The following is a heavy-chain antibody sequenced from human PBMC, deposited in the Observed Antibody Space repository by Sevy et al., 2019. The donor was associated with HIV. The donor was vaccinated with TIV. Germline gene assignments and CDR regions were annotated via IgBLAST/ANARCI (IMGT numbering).Heavy chain of an antibody. D-gene: IGHD6-25*01. J-gene: IGHJ4*02. V-gene: IGHV3-21*06. CDR3: TRARGGVAASGDY. CDR1: GFTFSTYS. Sequence: GGSLRLSCAASGFTFSTYSMNWVRQAPGKGLEWVSSISSRSSHIYYADSVKGRFTVSRDNAKYSVYLQMTSLRAEDTALYYCTRARGGVAASGDYWGQGTLVTVSS. CDR2: ISSRSSHI.